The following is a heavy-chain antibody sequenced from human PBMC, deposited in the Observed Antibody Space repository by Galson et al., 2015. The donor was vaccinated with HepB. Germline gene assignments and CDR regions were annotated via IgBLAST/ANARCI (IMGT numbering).Heavy chain of an antibody. CDR3: AGEYCSGGSCYSPLDY. D-gene: IGHD2-15*01. Sequence: SLRLSCAASGFTFSTYGMHWVRQAPGKGLEWVALISYDGTNKHYAASLKGRFAISRDNAKNTLYLQMNSVRAEDTGIYYCAGEYCSGGSCYSPLDYWGQGTLVTVSS. J-gene: IGHJ4*02. V-gene: IGHV3-30*03. CDR2: ISYDGTNK. CDR1: GFTFSTYG.